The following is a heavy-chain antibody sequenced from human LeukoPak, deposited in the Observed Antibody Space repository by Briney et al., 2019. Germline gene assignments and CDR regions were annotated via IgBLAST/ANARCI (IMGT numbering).Heavy chain of an antibody. CDR1: GGSISSYY. CDR3: ARVGVTMVRGVIQSRKWFDP. J-gene: IGHJ5*02. V-gene: IGHV4-59*01. Sequence: RPSETLSLTCTVSGGSISSYYWSWVRQSPGKGLEWIGYIYYSGSTNYSPSLKSRVTISVDTSKNQFSLKLNSVTAADTAVYYCARVGVTMVRGVIQSRKWFDPWGQGTLVTVSS. D-gene: IGHD3-10*01. CDR2: IYYSGST.